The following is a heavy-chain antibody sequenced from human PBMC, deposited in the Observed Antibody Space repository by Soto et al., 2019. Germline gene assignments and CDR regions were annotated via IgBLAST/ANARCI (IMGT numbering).Heavy chain of an antibody. Sequence: SETLSLTCAVYGGSFSGYYWSWIRQPPGKGLEWIGEINHSGSTNYNPSLKSRVTISVDTSKNQFSLKLSSVTAADTAVYYCASLGIPAGLWSRRLGSGWYGDTYYMDVWGKGTTVTVSS. CDR1: GGSFSGYY. V-gene: IGHV4-34*01. J-gene: IGHJ6*03. CDR2: INHSGST. D-gene: IGHD6-19*01. CDR3: ASLGIPAGLWSRRLGSGWYGDTYYMDV.